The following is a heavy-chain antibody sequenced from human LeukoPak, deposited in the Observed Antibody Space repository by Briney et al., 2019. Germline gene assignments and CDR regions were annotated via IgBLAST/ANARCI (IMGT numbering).Heavy chain of an antibody. CDR3: ARESNYYYYMDV. CDR2: ISAYNGNT. J-gene: IGHJ6*03. CDR1: GYTFTSYG. V-gene: IGHV1-18*01. Sequence: ASVKVSCKASGYTFTSYGISWVRQAPGQGLEGMGWISAYNGNTNYAQKLQGRVTMTTDTSTSTAYMELRSLRSDDTAVYYCARESNYYYYMDVWGKGTTVTVSS.